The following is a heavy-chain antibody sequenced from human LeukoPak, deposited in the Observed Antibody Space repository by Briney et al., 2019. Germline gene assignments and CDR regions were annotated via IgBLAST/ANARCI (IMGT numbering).Heavy chain of an antibody. CDR1: EFTFTTYS. Sequence: GGSLRLSCAASEFTFTTYSMAWVRQAPGKGLEWVSVIYSDGSAYYADSVKGRFTISRDNSKNTLYLQMNSLRAEDTAVYYCAREGRDDLYFDYWGQGTLVTVSS. CDR2: IYSDGSA. V-gene: IGHV3-53*01. CDR3: AREGRDDLYFDY. J-gene: IGHJ4*02. D-gene: IGHD2-21*02.